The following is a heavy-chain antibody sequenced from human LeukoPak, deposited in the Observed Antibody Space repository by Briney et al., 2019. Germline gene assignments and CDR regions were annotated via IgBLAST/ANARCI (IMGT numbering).Heavy chain of an antibody. CDR3: AKNGGNSGYYYMDV. CDR2: ISAYNGNT. V-gene: IGHV1-18*01. D-gene: IGHD4-23*01. J-gene: IGHJ6*03. Sequence: GASVNVSCKASGYTFTSYGISWVRQAPGQGLEWMGWISAYNGNTNYAQKLQGRVTMTTDTSTSTAYMELRSLRSDDTAVYYCAKNGGNSGYYYMDVWGKGTTVTVSS. CDR1: GYTFTSYG.